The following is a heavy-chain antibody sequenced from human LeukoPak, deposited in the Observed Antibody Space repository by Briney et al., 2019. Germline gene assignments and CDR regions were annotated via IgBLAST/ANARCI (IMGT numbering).Heavy chain of an antibody. V-gene: IGHV3-7*01. D-gene: IGHD3-22*01. CDR2: IKQDGSEK. CDR3: ARALYNYYDSSGYDDY. Sequence: GGTLRLSCAASGFTFSSYGMSWVRQAPGKGLEWVANIKQDGSEKYYVDSVKGRFTISRDNAKNSLYLQMNSLRAEDTAVYYCARALYNYYDSSGYDDYWGQGTLVTVSS. CDR1: GFTFSSYG. J-gene: IGHJ4*02.